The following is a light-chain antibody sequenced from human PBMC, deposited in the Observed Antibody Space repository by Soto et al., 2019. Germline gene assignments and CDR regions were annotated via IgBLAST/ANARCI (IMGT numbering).Light chain of an antibody. Sequence: QSVLTQPPSVSGAPGRRLTLSGTGSSSNIGAGYDVHWYQQLPGAAPKVVIYGNTNRPSGVPDRFSGSKSGPPASLVITGLQAEDEADYYCLSYDKSLSGYVFGAGTKVTVL. V-gene: IGLV1-40*01. CDR2: GNT. CDR3: LSYDKSLSGYV. CDR1: SSNIGAGYD. J-gene: IGLJ1*01.